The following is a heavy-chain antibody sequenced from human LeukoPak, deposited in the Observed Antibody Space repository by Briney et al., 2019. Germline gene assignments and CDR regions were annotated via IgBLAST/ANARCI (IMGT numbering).Heavy chain of an antibody. D-gene: IGHD6-19*01. J-gene: IGHJ6*03. CDR3: ARGVKQWLETYYYYYMDV. CDR2: IYYSGST. CDR1: GGSISSYY. V-gene: IGHV4-59*01. Sequence: SETLSLTCTVSGGSISSYYWSWIRQPPGKGLEWIGDIYYSGSTNYNPALESRVAISVDTSKNQFSLKLSSVTAADAAVYYCARGVKQWLETYYYYYMDVWGKGTTVTVSS.